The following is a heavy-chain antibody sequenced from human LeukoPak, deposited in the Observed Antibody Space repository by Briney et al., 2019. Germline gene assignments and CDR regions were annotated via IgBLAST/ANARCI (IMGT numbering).Heavy chain of an antibody. CDR1: EFTFSIYA. CDR3: AKDRPNYYGSNGHYYRRDGDY. CDR2: ITSAGENT. V-gene: IGHV3-23*01. J-gene: IGHJ4*02. Sequence: GGSLRLSCAASEFTFSIYAMSRVRQAPGKGLEWVSSITSAGENTFYTGSVKGRFTISRDNSRNTLYLQMNSLRAEDTAIYYCAKDRPNYYGSNGHYYRRDGDYWGQGTLVTVSS. D-gene: IGHD3-22*01.